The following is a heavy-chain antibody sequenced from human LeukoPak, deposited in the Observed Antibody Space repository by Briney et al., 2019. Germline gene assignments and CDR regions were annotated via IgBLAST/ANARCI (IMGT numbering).Heavy chain of an antibody. Sequence: SETLSLTCAVSGGSISSYYWTWIRQPPGKGLEWIGYIYYSGITNYNPSLNSRVTISIDRSKNQFSLKLSSVTAADTAVYYCARDGSGSYPSLYFDYWGQGTLVTVSS. CDR1: GGSISSYY. D-gene: IGHD1-26*01. CDR2: IYYSGIT. V-gene: IGHV4-59*01. J-gene: IGHJ4*02. CDR3: ARDGSGSYPSLYFDY.